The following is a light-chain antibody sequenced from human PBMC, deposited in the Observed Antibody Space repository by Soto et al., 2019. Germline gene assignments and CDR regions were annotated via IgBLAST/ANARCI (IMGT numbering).Light chain of an antibody. CDR3: SSYTSSSTWV. CDR2: EVT. Sequence: QPVLTQPASVSGSPGQSITISCTGTSSDVGRYNYVSWYQQHPGKAPKLMIYEVTNRPSGVSNRFSGSKSGNTASLTISGLQAEDEADYYCSSYTSSSTWVFGGGTKLTVL. V-gene: IGLV2-14*01. CDR1: SSDVGRYNY. J-gene: IGLJ3*02.